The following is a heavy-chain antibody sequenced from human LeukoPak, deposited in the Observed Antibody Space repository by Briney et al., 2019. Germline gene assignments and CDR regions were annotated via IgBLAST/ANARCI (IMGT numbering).Heavy chain of an antibody. CDR3: VKNGVRSLFTVYNWFDS. CDR1: GFAFPNYA. V-gene: IGHV3-23*01. Sequence: GGSLRLSCAASGFAFPNYAMNWVRQAPGKGLEWVSGVSGDGAGMYYADSVKGRFTVSRDNSENTLSLQMDILRAEDTAVYYSVKNGVRSLFTVYNWFDSWGQGTLVTVSS. D-gene: IGHD2-8*01. J-gene: IGHJ5*01. CDR2: VSGDGAGM.